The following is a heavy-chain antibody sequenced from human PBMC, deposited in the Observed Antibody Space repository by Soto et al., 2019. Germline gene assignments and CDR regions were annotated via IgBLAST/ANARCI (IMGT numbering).Heavy chain of an antibody. D-gene: IGHD3-22*01. J-gene: IGHJ4*02. Sequence: PGGSLRLSCAASGFNFSSYSMNWVRQAPGKGLERFSYISSSSSTIYYADSVKGRSTISRDNAKNSLYLQMNSLRDEDTAVYYCARGYKERSGNYDSSGYSPFDYWGQGTLVTVPQ. CDR1: GFNFSSYS. CDR3: ARGYKERSGNYDSSGYSPFDY. V-gene: IGHV3-48*02. CDR2: ISSSSSTI.